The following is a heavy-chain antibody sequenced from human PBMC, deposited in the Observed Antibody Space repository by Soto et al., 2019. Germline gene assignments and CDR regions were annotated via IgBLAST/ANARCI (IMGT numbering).Heavy chain of an antibody. V-gene: IGHV4-61*01. CDR3: SSSSYSGRYDYYYGMDV. Sequence: PSATLSLTCTVSGGSVSSGSYYWSWIRQPPGKGLEWIGYIYYSGSTNYSPSLKSRVTISADTYKKQYSMKLGSVSAAETAGNYCSSSSYSGRYDYYYGMDVWGQGTAVTVPS. CDR2: IYYSGST. CDR1: GGSVSSGSYY. D-gene: IGHD1-26*01. J-gene: IGHJ6*02.